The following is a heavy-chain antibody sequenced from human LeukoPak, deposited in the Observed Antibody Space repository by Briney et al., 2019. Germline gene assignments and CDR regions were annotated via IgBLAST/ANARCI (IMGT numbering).Heavy chain of an antibody. CDR1: GSTPTNNR. CDR2: IWYDGSNK. J-gene: IGHJ4*02. D-gene: IGHD1-1*01. CDR3: ARDPGGMNSY. V-gene: IGHV3-33*01. Sequence: PGRSPRLSCAATGSTPTNNRTHRLPQAPGKGLEWVAVIWYDGSNKYYADSVQGRFTISRDNSKNTVYLQMNSLRAEDTAVYYCARDPGGMNSYWGQGTQVTVSS.